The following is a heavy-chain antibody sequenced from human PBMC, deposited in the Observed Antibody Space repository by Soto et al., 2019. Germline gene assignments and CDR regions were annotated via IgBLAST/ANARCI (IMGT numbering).Heavy chain of an antibody. CDR2: ISYDGSNK. J-gene: IGHJ6*02. CDR1: GFTFSSYG. D-gene: IGHD6-6*01. Sequence: GGSLRLSCAASGFTFSSYGMHWVRQAPGKGLEGVAGISYDGSNKYYADSVKGRFTISRDNSKNTLYLQMKSLRAEVTAVYYCAKDLEFSSSSPDYYYYYGMDVWGQGTTVTVSS. V-gene: IGHV3-30*18. CDR3: AKDLEFSSSSPDYYYYYGMDV.